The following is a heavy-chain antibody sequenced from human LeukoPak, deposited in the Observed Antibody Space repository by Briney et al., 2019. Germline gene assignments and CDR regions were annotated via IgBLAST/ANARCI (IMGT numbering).Heavy chain of an antibody. CDR2: IKSKTDGETT. CDR1: GFTFSNAW. CDR3: TTSRKVGYSYGYVFDY. J-gene: IGHJ4*02. D-gene: IGHD5-18*01. V-gene: IGHV3-15*07. Sequence: GGSLRLPCAASGFTFSNAWMNWVRQAPGKGLEWVGRIKSKTDGETTDYAAPVKGRFTISRDDSKNTLYLQMNSLKTEDTAVYYCTTSRKVGYSYGYVFDYWGQGTLVTVSS.